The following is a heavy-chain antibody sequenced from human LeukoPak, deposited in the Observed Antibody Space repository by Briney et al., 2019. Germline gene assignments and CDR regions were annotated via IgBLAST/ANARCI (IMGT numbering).Heavy chain of an antibody. Sequence: SETLSLTCTASGGSINSYYWSWIRQPPGKGLEWIGYIYYSGSTNYNPSLKSRVSISVDTSKNQFSLKLSSVTAADTAVYYCARHLPSDYGDYGGYGMDVWGQGTTVTVSS. V-gene: IGHV4-59*08. CDR2: IYYSGST. CDR1: GGSINSYY. D-gene: IGHD4-17*01. J-gene: IGHJ6*02. CDR3: ARHLPSDYGDYGGYGMDV.